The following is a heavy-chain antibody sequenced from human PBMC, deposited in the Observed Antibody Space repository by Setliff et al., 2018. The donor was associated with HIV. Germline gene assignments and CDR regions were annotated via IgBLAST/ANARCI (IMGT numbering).Heavy chain of an antibody. Sequence: GASVKVSCKASGYTFINYHITWVRQAPGQGLEWMGWMNPNSGETGYAQRFQGRVTLTRNTSIGTAYMELSSLRSEDTAVYYCAGGGSGLAFDIWGQGTMVTVSS. CDR2: MNPNSGET. J-gene: IGHJ3*02. D-gene: IGHD3-22*01. CDR3: AGGGSGLAFDI. V-gene: IGHV1-8*02. CDR1: GYTFINYH.